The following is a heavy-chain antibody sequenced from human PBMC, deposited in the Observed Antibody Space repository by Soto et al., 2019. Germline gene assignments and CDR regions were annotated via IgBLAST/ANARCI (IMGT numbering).Heavy chain of an antibody. V-gene: IGHV2-5*01. Sequence: SGPTLVIPTEPLTLTCTFSGFSLSTRGMGVAWIRQPPGRALEWLALIYWNEDPRYSPSLKSRLTITKDTTKNQVVLTKTNMDRWDTATYYCAPRTPEYGMDVWGQGTMVTVSS. CDR1: GFSLSTRGMG. CDR2: IYWNEDP. J-gene: IGHJ6*02. CDR3: APRTPEYGMDV.